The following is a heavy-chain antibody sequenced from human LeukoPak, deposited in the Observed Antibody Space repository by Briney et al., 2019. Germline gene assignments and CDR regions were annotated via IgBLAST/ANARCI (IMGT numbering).Heavy chain of an antibody. CDR1: GFSFSSYT. Sequence: GGSLRLSCAASGFSFSSYTMNWLRQAPGKGLEWVSSIRTNNYRYGAGSVKGRFTISRDNAKNSLFLQMDSLRAEDTAVYYCARDGHFDFWGQGTLVTASS. D-gene: IGHD3/OR15-3a*01. V-gene: IGHV3-21*01. J-gene: IGHJ4*02. CDR2: IRTNNYR. CDR3: ARDGHFDF.